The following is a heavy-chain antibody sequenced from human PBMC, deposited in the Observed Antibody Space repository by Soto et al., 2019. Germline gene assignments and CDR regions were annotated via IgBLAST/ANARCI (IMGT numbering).Heavy chain of an antibody. V-gene: IGHV5-51*01. J-gene: IGHJ4*02. CDR2: IYPGDSDT. CDR3: ARHMFTTVPTPDY. Sequence: GESLKISCKGSGYSFTSYWIGWVRQMPGKGLEWMGIIYPGDSDTRYSPSFQGQVTISADKSISTAYLQWSSLKASDTAMYYGARHMFTTVPTPDYWGQGTLVTVSS. D-gene: IGHD4-17*01. CDR1: GYSFTSYW.